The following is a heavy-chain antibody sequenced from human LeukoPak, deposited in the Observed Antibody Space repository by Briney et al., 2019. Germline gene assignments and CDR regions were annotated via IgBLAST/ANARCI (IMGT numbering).Heavy chain of an antibody. CDR3: ARGSSSGYSSSCYPLLDY. D-gene: IGHD6-13*01. V-gene: IGHV1-18*01. Sequence: GASVKVTCEASGYTFTSYGISWVRQAPGQGLEWMGWISAYNSNTNYAQKLQGRVTMTTDTSTSTAYMELRSLRSDDTAVYYCARGSSSGYSSSCYPLLDYWGQGTLVTVSS. CDR2: ISAYNSNT. J-gene: IGHJ4*02. CDR1: GYTFTSYG.